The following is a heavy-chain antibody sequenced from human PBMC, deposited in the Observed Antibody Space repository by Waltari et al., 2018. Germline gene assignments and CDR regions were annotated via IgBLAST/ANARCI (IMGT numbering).Heavy chain of an antibody. CDR1: GFNFTNNG. D-gene: IGHD3-22*01. Sequence: QAQLVESGGGVVQPGGSLRISCAASGFNFTNNGIHWVRQAPGKGPEWVAFIEYDGYNKHYADSVKGRFTISRDNSKNTLYLQLSGLSREDTAVYPCAKGPDSSHYFSNWLDPWGQGTLVTVSS. J-gene: IGHJ5*02. CDR2: IEYDGYNK. CDR3: AKGPDSSHYFSNWLDP. V-gene: IGHV3-30*02.